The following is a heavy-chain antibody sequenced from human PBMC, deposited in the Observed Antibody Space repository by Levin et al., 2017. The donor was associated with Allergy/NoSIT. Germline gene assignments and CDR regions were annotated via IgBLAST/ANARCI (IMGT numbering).Heavy chain of an antibody. J-gene: IGHJ4*02. D-gene: IGHD5-12*01. CDR1: GFTFKNFW. CDR2: IKEDGSET. CDR3: ARTDIEVIAFDS. V-gene: IGHV3-7*01. Sequence: QPGGSLRLSCAASGFTFKNFWMSWVRQAPGKGLEWVANIKEDGSETYYAGSVGGRFTVSRDDAENSVYLQINTLRAEDTAVYYCARTDIEVIAFDSWGQGALVTVSS.